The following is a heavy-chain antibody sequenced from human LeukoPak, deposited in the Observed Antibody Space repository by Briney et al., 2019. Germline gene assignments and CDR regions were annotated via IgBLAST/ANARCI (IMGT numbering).Heavy chain of an antibody. J-gene: IGHJ2*01. CDR1: GYTFTSYA. CDR3: ARDTNTVTLFDL. CDR2: INAGNGNT. Sequence: ASVKVSCKASGYTFTSYAMHWVRQAPGQRLEWMGWINAGNGNTKYSQRYQGRVTITRDTSASTAYMELSSLRSEDTAVYYCARDTNTVTLFDLWGRGTLVTVSS. V-gene: IGHV1-3*01. D-gene: IGHD4-17*01.